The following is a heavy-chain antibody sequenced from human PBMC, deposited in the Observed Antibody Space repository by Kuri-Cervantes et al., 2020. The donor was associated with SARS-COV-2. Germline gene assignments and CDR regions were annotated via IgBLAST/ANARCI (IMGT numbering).Heavy chain of an antibody. J-gene: IGHJ6*02. V-gene: IGHV4-59*01. Sequence: SETLSLTCTVSGGSISSYYWSWIRQPPGKGLEWIGYIYYSGSTNYNPSLKSRVTISVDTSKNQFSLKLSSVTAADTAVYYCARIGSYDFWSGYPSRPQYYYYYGIDVWGQGTTVTVSS. D-gene: IGHD3-3*01. CDR2: IYYSGST. CDR3: ARIGSYDFWSGYPSRPQYYYYYGIDV. CDR1: GGSISSYY.